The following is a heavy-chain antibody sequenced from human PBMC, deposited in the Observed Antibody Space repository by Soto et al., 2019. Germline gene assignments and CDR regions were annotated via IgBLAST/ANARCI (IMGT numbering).Heavy chain of an antibody. J-gene: IGHJ3*02. Sequence: SETLSLTCTFSGGSISSSIYYWGWIRQPPGKGLEWIGSIYYSGSTYYNPSLKSRVTISVDTSKNQFSLKLSSVSAADTAVYYCAKGGSGSYSNAFDIWGQGTMVT. CDR1: GGSISSSIYY. CDR3: AKGGSGSYSNAFDI. V-gene: IGHV4-39*01. D-gene: IGHD3-10*01. CDR2: IYYSGST.